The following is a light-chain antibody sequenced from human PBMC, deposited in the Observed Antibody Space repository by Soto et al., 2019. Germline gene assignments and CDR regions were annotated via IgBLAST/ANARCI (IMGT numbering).Light chain of an antibody. CDR1: QSVDSSY. Sequence: EIVLTQSPATLSLSPGERATLSCGASQSVDSSYLAWYQQKPGLAPRLLIYDAFRRATGIPDRFSGSGSGTDFPLTISRLEPEDSAVYYCQQYGSSPTFGGGTKAEI. CDR3: QQYGSSPT. V-gene: IGKV3D-20*01. J-gene: IGKJ4*01. CDR2: DAF.